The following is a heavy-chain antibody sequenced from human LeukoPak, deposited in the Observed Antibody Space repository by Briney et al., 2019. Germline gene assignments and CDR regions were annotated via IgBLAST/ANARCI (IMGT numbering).Heavy chain of an antibody. Sequence: GGSLRLSCAASGFTFSSYAMSWVRQAPGKGLEWVSAISGSGGSTYYADSVKGRFTISRDNSKNTLYLQMNSLRAEDTAVHYCAKDPLRWLQPCYFDYWGQGTLVTVSS. D-gene: IGHD5-24*01. CDR1: GFTFSSYA. J-gene: IGHJ4*02. CDR2: ISGSGGST. CDR3: AKDPLRWLQPCYFDY. V-gene: IGHV3-23*01.